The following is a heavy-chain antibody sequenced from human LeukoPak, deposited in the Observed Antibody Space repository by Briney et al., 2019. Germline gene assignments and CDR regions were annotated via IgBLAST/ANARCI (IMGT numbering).Heavy chain of an antibody. Sequence: GASVKVSCKASGYTFTGYYVHWVRQAPGQGLEWMAWINHNSGVTNYAQKFQGRVTLTRDTPISTVYMEVSGLTSDDTAVYYCARAHMTTVTLGDYWGQGTLVTVSS. CDR1: GYTFTGYY. D-gene: IGHD4-17*01. CDR2: INHNSGVT. V-gene: IGHV1-2*02. CDR3: ARAHMTTVTLGDY. J-gene: IGHJ4*02.